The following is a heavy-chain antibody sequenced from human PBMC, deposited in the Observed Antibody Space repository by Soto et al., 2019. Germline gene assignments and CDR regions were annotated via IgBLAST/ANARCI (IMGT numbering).Heavy chain of an antibody. CDR3: AHGDCTNGVCSKYFDY. J-gene: IGHJ4*02. Sequence: SGPTLVKPTQTLTLTCTFSGISLSTSGVGVGWIRQPPGKALEWLALIYWNDDKRYSPSLKSRLTITKDTSKNQVVLTMTNMDPVDTATYYCAHGDCTNGVCSKYFDYWGQGTLVTVSS. CDR1: GISLSTSGVG. D-gene: IGHD2-8*01. CDR2: IYWNDDK. V-gene: IGHV2-5*01.